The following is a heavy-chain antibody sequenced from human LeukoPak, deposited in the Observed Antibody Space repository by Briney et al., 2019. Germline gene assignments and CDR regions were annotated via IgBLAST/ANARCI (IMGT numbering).Heavy chain of an antibody. Sequence: ASVKVSCKASGYTFTSYDINWVRQATGQGLEWMGWMNPNSGNAGYAQKFQGRVTMTRNTSISTAYMELSSLRSEDTAVYYCASPLTRYDILTGYPTWGQGTLVTVSS. CDR3: ASPLTRYDILTGYPT. V-gene: IGHV1-8*01. J-gene: IGHJ5*02. CDR1: GYTFTSYD. CDR2: MNPNSGNA. D-gene: IGHD3-9*01.